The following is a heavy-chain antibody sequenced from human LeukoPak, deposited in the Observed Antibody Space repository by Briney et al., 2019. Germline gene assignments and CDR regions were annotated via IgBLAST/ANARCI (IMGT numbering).Heavy chain of an antibody. CDR2: IKQDSSAK. CDR3: VRWSYDNSAYYYDH. CDR1: GFTFSRHY. D-gene: IGHD3-22*01. J-gene: IGHJ4*02. V-gene: IGHV3-7*03. Sequence: GGSLRLSCVASGFTFSRHYMSWVRQAPGKGLGWVANIKQDSSAKAYVDSVKGRFTVSRDNAKNSMSLQMNSLRAEDTAIYYCVRWSYDNSAYYYDHWGQGTLVTVSS.